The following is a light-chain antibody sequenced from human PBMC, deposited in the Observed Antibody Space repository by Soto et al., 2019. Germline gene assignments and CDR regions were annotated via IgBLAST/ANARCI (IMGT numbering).Light chain of an antibody. CDR1: QSLTSNS. V-gene: IGKV3-20*01. J-gene: IGKJ2*01. CDR3: HQYGSSPYT. CDR2: ATS. Sequence: DIVLTQSPGTLSLSPGERAALSCRASQSLTSNSLAWFQQKPGQAPRLLIYATSTRATGIPDSFSGSGSGTDFTLIITRLAPEDFAVYFCHQYGSSPYTFGQGTKLEIK.